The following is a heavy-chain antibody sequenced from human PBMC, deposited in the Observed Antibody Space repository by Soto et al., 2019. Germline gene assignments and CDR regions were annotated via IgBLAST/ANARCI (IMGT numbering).Heavy chain of an antibody. J-gene: IGHJ4*02. CDR3: AKVRRYCSGGSCYSDFDY. CDR2: ISGSGCSK. V-gene: IGHV3-23*01. Sequence: EVQLLESGGGLVQPGGSLRLSCAASGFTFSSYAMNWVRQAPGKGLEWVSAISGSGCSKYYADSVKGRFTISRDNSKNTLYLQMNSLRAEDTAVYYCAKVRRYCSGGSCYSDFDYWGQGTLVTVSS. CDR1: GFTFSSYA. D-gene: IGHD2-15*01.